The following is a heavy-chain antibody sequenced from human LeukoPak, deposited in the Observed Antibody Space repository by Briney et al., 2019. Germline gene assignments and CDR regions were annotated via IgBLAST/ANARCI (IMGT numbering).Heavy chain of an antibody. CDR3: ARARDIVVVPAAQPEAGCWFDP. D-gene: IGHD2-2*01. Sequence: SVNVSCKASGGTFSSYAISWVRQAPGQGLEWMGGIIPIFGTANYAQKFQGRVTITADESTSTAYMELSSLRSEDTAVYYCARARDIVVVPAAQPEAGCWFDPWGQGTLVTVSS. V-gene: IGHV1-69*13. CDR1: GGTFSSYA. J-gene: IGHJ5*02. CDR2: IIPIFGTA.